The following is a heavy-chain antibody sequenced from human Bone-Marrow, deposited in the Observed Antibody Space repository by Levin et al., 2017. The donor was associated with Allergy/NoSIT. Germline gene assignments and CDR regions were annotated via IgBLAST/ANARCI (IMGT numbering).Heavy chain of an antibody. J-gene: IGHJ6*02. D-gene: IGHD6-13*01. CDR3: AHVRSPIGARGPYYGLDV. CDR1: GFSLFNGGVG. CDR2: IYRNDDK. V-gene: IGHV2-5*01. Sequence: SGPTLVKPTQTLTLTCTFSGFSLFNGGVGVGWIRQPPGKALEWLALIYRNDDKRYSPSLKSKLTITEDTSRNQVLLTMTNMDPVDTATYYCAHVRSPIGARGPYYGLDVWGQGTTVTVSS.